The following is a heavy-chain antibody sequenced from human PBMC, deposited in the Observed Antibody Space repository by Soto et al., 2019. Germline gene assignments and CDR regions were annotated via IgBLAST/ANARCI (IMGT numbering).Heavy chain of an antibody. D-gene: IGHD2-15*01. Sequence: QVQLVESGGGVVQPGRSLRLSCAASGFTFSSYAMYWVRQAPGKGLEWVAIISYDGNNKHYADSVKGRFTIARDNPQNTLYLQMNSLGAEDTAVYYCARAGCDGGTCYTLVGLRYGMDVWGQGTTVTVSS. V-gene: IGHV3-30-3*01. CDR1: GFTFSSYA. CDR3: ARAGCDGGTCYTLVGLRYGMDV. J-gene: IGHJ6*02. CDR2: ISYDGNNK.